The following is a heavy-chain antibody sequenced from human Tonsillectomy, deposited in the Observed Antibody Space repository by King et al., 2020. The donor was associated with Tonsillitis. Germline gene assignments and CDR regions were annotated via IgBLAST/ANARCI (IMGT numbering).Heavy chain of an antibody. Sequence: QLQLQESGPGLVRPSQTLSLICSVSGDSLTSGGYFWIWIRHPPDKGLEWIGSIYPSGPTYHTPSLRSRLFMSFDTSKNQFSLRLTSVTAADTAVYYCARNRDYGDYVDFWGQGTLVAVSS. V-gene: IGHV4-31*03. CDR1: GDSLTSGGYF. CDR3: ARNRDYGDYVDF. CDR2: IYPSGPT. D-gene: IGHD4-17*01. J-gene: IGHJ4*02.